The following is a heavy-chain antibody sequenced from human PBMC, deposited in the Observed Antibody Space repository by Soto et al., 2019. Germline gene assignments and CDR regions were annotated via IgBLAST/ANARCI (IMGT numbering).Heavy chain of an antibody. J-gene: IGHJ4*02. CDR3: IRDGYDYDSSSDYFGY. D-gene: IGHD3-22*01. Sequence: EVQLVESGGGLVQPGGSLRLSCAASGFTFSSYWMHWVRQAPGKGLVWVSRIDGDGSITTYADSVKGRFTVSRDNAKNALYRQRNSLRAEDTAVYYCIRDGYDYDSSSDYFGYWGQGTLVTVSS. CDR1: GFTFSSYW. V-gene: IGHV3-74*01. CDR2: IDGDGSIT.